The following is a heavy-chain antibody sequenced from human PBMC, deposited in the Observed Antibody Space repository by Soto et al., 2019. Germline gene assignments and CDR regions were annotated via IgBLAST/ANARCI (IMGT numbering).Heavy chain of an antibody. V-gene: IGHV1-24*01. Sequence: GASVKVSCKVSGYTLTELSMHWVRQAPGKGLEWMGGFDPEDGETIYAQKFQGRVTMTEDTSTDTAYMELSSLRSEDTAVYYCATAPKWELLYCMDSWGQGTLVTVSS. J-gene: IGHJ4*02. CDR1: GYTLTELS. D-gene: IGHD1-26*01. CDR2: FDPEDGET. CDR3: ATAPKWELLYCMDS.